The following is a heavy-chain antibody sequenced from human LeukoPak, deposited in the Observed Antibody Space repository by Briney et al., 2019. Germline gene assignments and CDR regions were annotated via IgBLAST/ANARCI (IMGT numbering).Heavy chain of an antibody. D-gene: IGHD3-22*01. Sequence: RRGESLKISCKGSGYSFTSYWIGWVRQMPGKGLEWMGIIYPGDSDTRYSPSFQGQVTISADKSISTAYLQWSSLKASDTAMYYCASSSPKLYDSSGYWEYDAFDIWGQGTMVTVSS. CDR1: GYSFTSYW. J-gene: IGHJ3*02. CDR3: ASSSPKLYDSSGYWEYDAFDI. CDR2: IYPGDSDT. V-gene: IGHV5-51*01.